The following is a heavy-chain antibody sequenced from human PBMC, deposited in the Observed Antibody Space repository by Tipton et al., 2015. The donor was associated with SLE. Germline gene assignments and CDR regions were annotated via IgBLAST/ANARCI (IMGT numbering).Heavy chain of an antibody. V-gene: IGHV4-34*01. CDR3: ARSRYDSSGYYQPRAAAFDI. D-gene: IGHD3-22*01. CDR2: INHSGST. CDR1: GGSFSGYY. Sequence: TLSLTCAVYGGSFSGYYWSWIRQPPGKGLERIGEINHSGSTNYNPSLKSRVTISVDTSKNQFSLKLSSVTAADTAVYYCARSRYDSSGYYQPRAAAFDIWGQGTMVTVSS. J-gene: IGHJ3*02.